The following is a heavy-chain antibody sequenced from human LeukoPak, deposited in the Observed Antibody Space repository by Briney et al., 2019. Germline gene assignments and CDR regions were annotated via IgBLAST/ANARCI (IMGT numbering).Heavy chain of an antibody. CDR1: GGSISSYY. Sequence: PSETLSLTCTVSGGSISSYYWSWIRQPPGKGLEWIGYIYYSGTTNYNPSLKSRVTTSVDTSKNQFSLKLSSVTAADTAVYYCARDRYYYDSSGYYYMDVWGKGTTVIVSS. D-gene: IGHD3-22*01. CDR3: ARDRYYYDSSGYYYMDV. J-gene: IGHJ6*03. V-gene: IGHV4-59*01. CDR2: IYYSGTT.